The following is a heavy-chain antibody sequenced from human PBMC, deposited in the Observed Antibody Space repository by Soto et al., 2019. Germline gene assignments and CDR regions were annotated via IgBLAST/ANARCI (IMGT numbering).Heavy chain of an antibody. Sequence: SETLSLTCAVYGGSFSGYYWSWIRQPPGKGLEWIGEINHSGSTNYNPSLKSRVTISVDTSKNQFSLKLSSVTAADTAVYYCARRDYVLDYWGQGTLVTVSS. V-gene: IGHV4-34*01. J-gene: IGHJ4*02. CDR3: ARRDYVLDY. CDR2: INHSGST. D-gene: IGHD4-17*01. CDR1: GGSFSGYY.